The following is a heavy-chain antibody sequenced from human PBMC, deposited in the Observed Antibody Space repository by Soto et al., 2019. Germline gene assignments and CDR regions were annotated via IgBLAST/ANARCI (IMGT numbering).Heavy chain of an antibody. V-gene: IGHV3-23*01. Sequence: EVQLLESGGGLVQPGGSLRLSCTASGFTFSNYAMSWLRQAPGKGLEWVSAVSHDGDRTYYADSVKGRFTISRDNSKNALYLQFNRMRGDDTAVYYCARPQLYCTGGTCYFAEYFHYWGPGTLVTVSS. CDR2: VSHDGDRT. CDR1: GFTFSNYA. J-gene: IGHJ1*01. D-gene: IGHD2-15*01. CDR3: ARPQLYCTGGTCYFAEYFHY.